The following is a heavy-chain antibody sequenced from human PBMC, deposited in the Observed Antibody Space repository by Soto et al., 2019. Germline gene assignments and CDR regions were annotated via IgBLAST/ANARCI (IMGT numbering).Heavy chain of an antibody. V-gene: IGHV4-30-2*01. D-gene: IGHD1-26*01. CDR1: GGSISSSGYS. Sequence: QLQLQESGSGLVKPSQTLSLTCDVSGGSISSSGYSWIWFRQPPGKGLEWIGYVYYTGSTYYNPSLKSRVTISIDRSKNRFSLYRNSVTAAATAVYYWPIRPGIEKGAAFAIWGQGTRVNVSS. CDR2: VYYTGST. CDR3: PIRPGIEKGAAFAI. J-gene: IGHJ3*02.